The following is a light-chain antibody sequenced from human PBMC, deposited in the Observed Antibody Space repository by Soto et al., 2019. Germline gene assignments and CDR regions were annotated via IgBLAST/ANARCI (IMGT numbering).Light chain of an antibody. V-gene: IGKV3-15*01. CDR1: ESVSTN. J-gene: IGKJ1*01. CDR3: QQYSIWRT. CDR2: GAS. Sequence: EIEMTQSPAPLSLAPGEGVTLSWRASESVSTNLAWYQQKAGQAPRLLIYGASTRATGIPARFSGSGSGTEFTLTISSLQSEDFAVYYCQQYSIWRTFGQGTKVDIK.